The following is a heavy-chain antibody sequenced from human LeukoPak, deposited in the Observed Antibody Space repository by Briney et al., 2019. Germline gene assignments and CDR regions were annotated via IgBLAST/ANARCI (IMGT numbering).Heavy chain of an antibody. V-gene: IGHV3-23*01. Sequence: GGSLRLSCAASGFTFSSYAMSWVRQAPGKGLEWVSAISGSGGSTYYADSVKGRFTISRDNSKNTLYLQMNSLRAEDTAVYYCASQNSPGYSSNWYEGWGQGTLVTVSS. CDR2: ISGSGGST. CDR3: ASQNSPGYSSNWYEG. D-gene: IGHD6-13*01. J-gene: IGHJ5*02. CDR1: GFTFSSYA.